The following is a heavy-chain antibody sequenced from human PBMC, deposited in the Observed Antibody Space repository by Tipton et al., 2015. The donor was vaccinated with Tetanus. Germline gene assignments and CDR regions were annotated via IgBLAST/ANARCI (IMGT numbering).Heavy chain of an antibody. CDR3: ARGRKQLATTNYYYGMDV. V-gene: IGHV4-34*01. CDR1: GGSFSGYY. J-gene: IGHJ6*02. D-gene: IGHD6-6*01. CDR2: INHSGST. Sequence: TLSLTCAVYGGSFSGYYWSWIRQPPEKGLEWIGEINHSGSTNYNPSLKSRATISVDTSKNQFSLKLSSVTAADTAVYYCARGRKQLATTNYYYGMDVWGQGTTVTVSS.